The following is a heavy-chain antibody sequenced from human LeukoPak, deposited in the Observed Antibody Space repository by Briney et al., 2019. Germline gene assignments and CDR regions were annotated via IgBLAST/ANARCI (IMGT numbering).Heavy chain of an antibody. CDR1: GFTFSNAW. D-gene: IGHD2-2*01. Sequence: PGGSLRLSCAASGFTFSNAWMSWVRQAPGKGLEWVGRIKSKTDGGTTDYAAPVKGRFTISRDDSKNTLYLQMISLTTEDTAVYYCTTYVVVIIPAASSYFDYWGQGTLVTVSS. CDR3: TTYVVVIIPAASSYFDY. J-gene: IGHJ4*02. CDR2: IKSKTDGGTT. V-gene: IGHV3-15*01.